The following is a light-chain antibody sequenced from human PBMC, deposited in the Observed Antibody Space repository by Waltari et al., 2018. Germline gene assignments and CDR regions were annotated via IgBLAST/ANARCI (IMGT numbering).Light chain of an antibody. Sequence: QNVVTQEPSLSVSPGGTVTLTCGLPSGPVSMCYYLSWYQQTPGQSPRTLIYTPNVRSSGVPDRFSGSIVGNKAALTITGAQPEDESDYYCSLYMAQGTWVFGGGTKLTVL. CDR2: TPN. J-gene: IGLJ3*02. V-gene: IGLV8-61*01. CDR3: SLYMAQGTWV. CDR1: SGPVSMCYY.